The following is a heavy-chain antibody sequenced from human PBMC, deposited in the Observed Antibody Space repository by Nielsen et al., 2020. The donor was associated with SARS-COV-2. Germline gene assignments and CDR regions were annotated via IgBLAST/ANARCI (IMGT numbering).Heavy chain of an antibody. D-gene: IGHD1-7*01. V-gene: IGHV1-69*06. CDR2: IIPIFGTA. CDR1: GGTFSSYA. Sequence: SVKVSCKASGGTFSSYAISWVRQAPGQGLEWMGGIIPIFGTANYAQKFQGRVTMTEDTSTDTAYMELSSLRSEDTAVYYCATTPAYWATITGTTGNFDYWGQGTLVTVSS. J-gene: IGHJ4*02. CDR3: ATTPAYWATITGTTGNFDY.